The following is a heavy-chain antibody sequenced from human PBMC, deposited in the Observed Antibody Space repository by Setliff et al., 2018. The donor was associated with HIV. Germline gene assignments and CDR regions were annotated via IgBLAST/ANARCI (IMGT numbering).Heavy chain of an antibody. CDR2: ISSSSSPI. D-gene: IGHD3-22*01. V-gene: IGHV3-48*04. Sequence: GGSLRLSCAASGFSFSDYHMNWVRQAPGKGLEWISFISSSSSPIYYADSVKGRFTISRDNAKNSLFLQMHSLRAEDTAMYYCARLDFFDSSTYPPYDSWGQGTLVTVSS. CDR3: ARLDFFDSSTYPPYDS. J-gene: IGHJ4*02. CDR1: GFSFSDYH.